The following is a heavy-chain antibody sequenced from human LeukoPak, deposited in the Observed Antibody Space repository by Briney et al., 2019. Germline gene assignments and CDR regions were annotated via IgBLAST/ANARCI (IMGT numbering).Heavy chain of an antibody. D-gene: IGHD6-19*01. J-gene: IGHJ4*02. CDR2: INPNSGGT. Sequence: ASVKVPCKASGYTFTSYDINWVRQAPGQGLEWMGWINPNSGGTNYAQKFQGRVTMTRDTSISTAYMELSRLRSDDTAVYYCARALAVAGRRGDYWGQGTLVTVSS. CDR1: GYTFTSYD. CDR3: ARALAVAGRRGDY. V-gene: IGHV1-2*02.